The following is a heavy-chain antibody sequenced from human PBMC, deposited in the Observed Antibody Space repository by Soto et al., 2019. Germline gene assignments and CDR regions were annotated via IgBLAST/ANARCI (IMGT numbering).Heavy chain of an antibody. J-gene: IGHJ5*02. D-gene: IGHD6-19*01. V-gene: IGHV4-39*01. CDR2: MFHSGDT. Sequence: SETLSLTCTVSGGSISNSGYYWGWIRQSPGKGLEWIGSMFHSGDTYYNPSLKSRVTISVDTSKNQFSLKPSSVTAADTAVYYCARHYGSFDPWGQGTLVTVSS. CDR1: GGSISNSGYY. CDR3: ARHYGSFDP.